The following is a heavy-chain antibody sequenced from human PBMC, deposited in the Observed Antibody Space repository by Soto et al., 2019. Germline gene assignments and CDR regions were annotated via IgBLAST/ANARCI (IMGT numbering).Heavy chain of an antibody. CDR3: ARVPARPDEQNDYGDYVGAFDY. J-gene: IGHJ4*02. CDR2: ISAYNGNT. V-gene: IGHV1-18*01. Sequence: ASVKVSCKASGYTFTSYGISWVRQAPGQGLEWMGWISAYNGNTNYAQKLQGRVTMTTDTSTSTAYMELRSLRSDDTAVYYCARVPARPDEQNDYGDYVGAFDYWGQGTLVTVSS. CDR1: GYTFTSYG. D-gene: IGHD4-17*01.